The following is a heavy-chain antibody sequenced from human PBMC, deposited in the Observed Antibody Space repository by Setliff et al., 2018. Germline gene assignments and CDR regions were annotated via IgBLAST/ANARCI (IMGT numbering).Heavy chain of an antibody. CDR1: GFTFRTYE. Sequence: PGGSLRLSCEASGFTFRTYEMIWVRQAPGKGLERVSKTHTDGITIYSDSVRGRFTISRDSAKNSLHLQMTSLSAEDTAVYYCARRLPNSGGYAGPFDFWGQGTLVTVS. D-gene: IGHD5-12*01. CDR3: ARRLPNSGGYAGPFDF. CDR2: THTDGITI. V-gene: IGHV3-48*03. J-gene: IGHJ4*02.